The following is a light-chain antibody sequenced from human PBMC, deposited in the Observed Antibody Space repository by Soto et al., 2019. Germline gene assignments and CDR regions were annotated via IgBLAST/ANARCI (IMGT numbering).Light chain of an antibody. Sequence: EIVMMQSPATLSVSPGERATLSCRASQSVSSNLAWYQQKPGQAPRLLIYGASTRATGIPARFSGSGSGTEFTLTISSLQSEDFAVSYCQQYHNWRTFGQGTKVDIK. J-gene: IGKJ1*01. CDR3: QQYHNWRT. V-gene: IGKV3-15*01. CDR1: QSVSSN. CDR2: GAS.